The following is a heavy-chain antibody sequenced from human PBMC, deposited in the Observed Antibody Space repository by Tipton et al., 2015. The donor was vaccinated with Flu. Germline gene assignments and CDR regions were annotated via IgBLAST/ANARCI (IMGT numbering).Heavy chain of an antibody. J-gene: IGHJ4*02. CDR1: GYSISSGYY. Sequence: LRLSCAVSGYSISSGYYWGWIRQPPGKGLEWIGSIYHSGSTYYNPSLKSRVTISVDTSKNQFSLKLSSVTAADTAVYYCAGQRLILDDSSGYYDYWDQGTLVTVSS. CDR2: IYHSGST. V-gene: IGHV4-38-2*01. D-gene: IGHD3-22*01. CDR3: AGQRLILDDSSGYYDY.